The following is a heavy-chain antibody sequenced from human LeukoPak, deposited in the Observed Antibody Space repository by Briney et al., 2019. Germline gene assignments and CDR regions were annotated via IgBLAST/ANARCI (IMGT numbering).Heavy chain of an antibody. V-gene: IGHV3-48*01. Sequence: GGSLRLSCAASEFPFFNYGMNWVRQAPGKGLEWIAFIDSSSNTKYYADSVRGRFTVSRDNSKNTLYLQMNSLRAEDTAVYYCAKTTVRGSMDYFDYWGQGTLVAVSS. CDR3: AKTTVRGSMDYFDY. D-gene: IGHD3-10*01. CDR2: IDSSSNTK. CDR1: EFPFFNYG. J-gene: IGHJ4*02.